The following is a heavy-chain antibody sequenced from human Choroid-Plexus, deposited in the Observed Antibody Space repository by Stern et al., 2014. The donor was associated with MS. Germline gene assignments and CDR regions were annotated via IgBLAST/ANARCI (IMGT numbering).Heavy chain of an antibody. V-gene: IGHV3-30*18. Sequence: VQLVESGGGVAQPGRPLILSCEASGFTFSNFGMHWVRQAPGKGLEWVALIPHDGSDKYYADSVKGRFTIFRDNSKNTLYMHMNSLRAEDTAVYYCAKDRQWSTYFFDYWGQGSLVTVSS. CDR1: GFTFSNFG. J-gene: IGHJ4*02. D-gene: IGHD2-15*01. CDR2: IPHDGSDK. CDR3: AKDRQWSTYFFDY.